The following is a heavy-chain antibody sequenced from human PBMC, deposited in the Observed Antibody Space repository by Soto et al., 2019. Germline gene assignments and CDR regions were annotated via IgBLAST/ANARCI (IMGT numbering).Heavy chain of an antibody. Sequence: GGSLRLSCEASGFAFSSYEMDWVRQAPEKGLEWIAHITSSGSTMYNTDSVKGRFTISRDNAKNSLYLQMNSLRAEDTAVYYCVKEKSIMYSGYDAFDLWGQGTMVPVSS. CDR3: VKEKSIMYSGYDAFDL. CDR1: GFAFSSYE. J-gene: IGHJ3*01. CDR2: ITSSGSTM. D-gene: IGHD5-12*01. V-gene: IGHV3-48*03.